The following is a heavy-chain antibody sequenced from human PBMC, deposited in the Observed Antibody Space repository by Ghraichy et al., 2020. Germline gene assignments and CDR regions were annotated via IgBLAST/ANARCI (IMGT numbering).Heavy chain of an antibody. CDR3: AREAFGGREIYYFDF. J-gene: IGHJ4*02. CDR1: GFAVSSTD. D-gene: IGHD2-15*01. Sequence: GGSLRLSCAASGFAVSSTDINWVRQTPGKGLEWVAVIYSGGNSYYTASVKGRFTISRDNSKNKVFLQMNSLSGEDTAMYYCAREAFGGREIYYFDFWGQGTQVTVSS. CDR2: IYSGGNS. V-gene: IGHV3-53*01.